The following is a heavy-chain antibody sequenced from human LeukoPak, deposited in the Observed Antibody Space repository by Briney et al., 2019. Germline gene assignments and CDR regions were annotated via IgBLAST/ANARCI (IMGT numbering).Heavy chain of an antibody. CDR3: ARAAEISVTVVLHGLDI. CDR2: ISASGGTT. Sequence: GGSLRLSCAASGFTFSDYAMNWVRQAPGRGLEWLAAISASGGTTYYTDSVNGRFTISRDNSRSTLHLQLTSLTAEDTALYYCARAAEISVTVVLHGLDIWGQGTMVTVSS. CDR1: GFTFSDYA. J-gene: IGHJ3*02. V-gene: IGHV3-23*01. D-gene: IGHD3-22*01.